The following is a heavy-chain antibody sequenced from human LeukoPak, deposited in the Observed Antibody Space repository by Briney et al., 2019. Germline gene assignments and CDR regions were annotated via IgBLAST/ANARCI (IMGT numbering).Heavy chain of an antibody. CDR2: IYYSGST. CDR3: ARAYSSSWLDFQH. D-gene: IGHD6-13*01. Sequence: SETLSLTCTVSGGSISSYYWSWIRQPPGKGLEWIGYIYYSGSTNYNPSLKSRVTISVDTSKNQFSLKLSSVTAADTAVYYCARAYSSSWLDFQHWGQGTLVTVSS. CDR1: GGSISSYY. J-gene: IGHJ1*01. V-gene: IGHV4-59*01.